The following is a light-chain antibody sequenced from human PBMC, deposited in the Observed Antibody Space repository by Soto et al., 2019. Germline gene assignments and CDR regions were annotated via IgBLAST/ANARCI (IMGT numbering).Light chain of an antibody. CDR1: QSVSSN. V-gene: IGKV3-15*01. Sequence: EIVMTQSPATLSVSVGERATLSCRASQSVSSNLAWYQQKPGQAPRLLIYDASTMSTGIPARFSGSGSGTEFTLIISSMQSEDFAVYYCQQYNNGPPITFGQGTRLEIK. J-gene: IGKJ5*01. CDR3: QQYNNGPPIT. CDR2: DAS.